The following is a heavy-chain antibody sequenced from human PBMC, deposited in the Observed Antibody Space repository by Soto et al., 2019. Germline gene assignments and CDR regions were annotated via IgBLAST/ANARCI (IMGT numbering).Heavy chain of an antibody. V-gene: IGHV1-18*01. J-gene: IGHJ4*02. CDR3: ARGRYGDY. D-gene: IGHD1-1*01. CDR1: GYAFTTYG. Sequence: QVHLVQSGAEVKKPGASVKVSCKGSGYAFTTYGITWVRQAPGQGLEWMGWISAHNGNTNYAQKLQDRVTVTRDTSTSTAYMELRSLRSDDTSVYYCARGRYGDYWGQGALVTVSS. CDR2: ISAHNGNT.